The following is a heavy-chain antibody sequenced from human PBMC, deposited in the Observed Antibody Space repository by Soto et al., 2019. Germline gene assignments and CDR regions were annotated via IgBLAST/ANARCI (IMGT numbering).Heavy chain of an antibody. Sequence: ASVKVYCKASGYTYTIYAMHWVRQDTGQRLEWMGWINAGNGKTKYSQKFQGRVTITRDTSATTAYMELSSLRAEDRAVYYCARAAEDCSTNYCYLIDYWGQGTLVTVSS. CDR2: INAGNGKT. CDR3: ARAAEDCSTNYCYLIDY. V-gene: IGHV1-3*01. CDR1: GYTYTIYA. J-gene: IGHJ4*02. D-gene: IGHD2-2*01.